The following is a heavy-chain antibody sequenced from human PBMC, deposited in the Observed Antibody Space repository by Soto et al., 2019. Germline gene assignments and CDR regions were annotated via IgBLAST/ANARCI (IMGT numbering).Heavy chain of an antibody. J-gene: IGHJ6*02. CDR3: AMVDNYVAPTPQDV. Sequence: QVQLVQSGDEVRKPGSSVKVSCKASGYIFVNYGIAWVRQAPGQGLEWMGWISPYSGNTHYASKVQGRLTMTTDTPTSTAYMDLASLASDDRVVYYCAMVDNYVAPTPQDVWGQGTTVTVSS. D-gene: IGHD3-16*01. CDR1: GYIFVNYG. CDR2: ISPYSGNT. V-gene: IGHV1-18*01.